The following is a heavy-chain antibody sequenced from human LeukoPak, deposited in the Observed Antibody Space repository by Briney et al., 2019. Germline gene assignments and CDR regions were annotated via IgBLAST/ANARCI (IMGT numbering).Heavy chain of an antibody. CDR1: GGSISSYY. Sequence: SETLSLTCTVSGGSISSYYWTWIRQPPGGGLEWIGYIYYSGSSTYYNPSLKSRVTISVDTSKNQFSLKLSSVTAADTAVYYCARVWYYDSGTYSDLYYYYYMDVWGKGTTVTVSS. V-gene: IGHV4-59*12. CDR3: ARVWYYDSGTYSDLYYYYYMDV. J-gene: IGHJ6*03. D-gene: IGHD3-10*01. CDR2: IYYSGSST.